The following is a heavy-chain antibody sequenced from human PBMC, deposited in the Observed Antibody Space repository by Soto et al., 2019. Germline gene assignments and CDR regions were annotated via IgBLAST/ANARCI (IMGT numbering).Heavy chain of an antibody. CDR3: ARLSYDFWSGYYIGRRLGYYFDY. V-gene: IGHV4-59*01. CDR1: GGSISSYY. Sequence: TSETLSLTCTVSGGSISSYYWSWIRQPPGKGLEWIGYIYYSGSTNYNPSLKSRVTISVDTSKNQFSLKLSSVTAADTAVYYCARLSYDFWSGYYIGRRLGYYFDYWGQGTLVTVSS. CDR2: IYYSGST. J-gene: IGHJ4*02. D-gene: IGHD3-3*01.